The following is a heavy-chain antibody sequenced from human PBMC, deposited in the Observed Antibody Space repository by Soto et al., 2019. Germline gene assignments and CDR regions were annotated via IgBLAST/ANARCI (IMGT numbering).Heavy chain of an antibody. CDR3: ARESEDLTSNFDY. CDR2: ISSTTNYI. Sequence: GGSLRLSCAASGFTFTRYSMNWVRQAPGKGLEWVSSISSTTNYIYYGDSMKGRFTISRDNAKNSLYLEMNSLRAEDTAVCYCARESEDLTSNFDYWGQGTLVTVSS. V-gene: IGHV3-21*06. J-gene: IGHJ4*02. CDR1: GFTFTRYS.